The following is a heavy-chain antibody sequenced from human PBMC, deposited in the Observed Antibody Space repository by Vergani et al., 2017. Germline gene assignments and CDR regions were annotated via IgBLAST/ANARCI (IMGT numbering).Heavy chain of an antibody. CDR1: GFSFRGHG. J-gene: IGHJ6*02. V-gene: IGHV3-30*18. D-gene: IGHD2-21*01. Sequence: QVHLVESGGGVVQPGRSLTLSCVASGFSFRGHGMHWVRQAPGKGLEWVAMISYDGDRRDYGDFAKGRFTISRDSSKTVYLQMNSLRVEDTAMYYCAKARDPNCKGGNCYSYYYGLDLWGQGTTVTVSS. CDR2: ISYDGDRR. CDR3: AKARDPNCKGGNCYSYYYGLDL.